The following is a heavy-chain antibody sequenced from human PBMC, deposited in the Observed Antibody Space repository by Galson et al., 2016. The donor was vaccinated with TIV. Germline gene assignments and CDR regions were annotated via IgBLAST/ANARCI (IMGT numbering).Heavy chain of an antibody. D-gene: IGHD2/OR15-2a*01. J-gene: IGHJ4*02. CDR2: IDPSGGGT. CDR1: GYTFISYY. Sequence: SVKVSCKASGYTFISYYMHWVRQAPGQGLEWVGVIDPSGGGTTYAQKFQARVTMTRDTSTRTVYMELSSLRSDDTAVFYCAVWSNINYFARWGQGTLITVSS. V-gene: IGHV1-46*01. CDR3: AVWSNINYFAR.